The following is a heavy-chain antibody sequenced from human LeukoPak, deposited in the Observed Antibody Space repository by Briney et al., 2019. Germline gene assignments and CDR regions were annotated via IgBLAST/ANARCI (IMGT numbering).Heavy chain of an antibody. J-gene: IGHJ4*02. Sequence: SETLSLTCTVSGGSISSYYWSWIRHPPGKGLEWIGYIYYSGSTNYNPPLKSRVTISVDTSKNQFSLKLSSVTAADTAVYYCARVGTYGSGSYLSWLDYWGQGTLVTVSS. V-gene: IGHV4-59*01. D-gene: IGHD3-10*01. CDR1: GGSISSYY. CDR3: ARVGTYGSGSYLSWLDY. CDR2: IYYSGST.